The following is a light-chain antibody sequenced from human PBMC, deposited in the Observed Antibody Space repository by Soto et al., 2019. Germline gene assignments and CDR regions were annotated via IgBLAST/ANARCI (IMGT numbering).Light chain of an antibody. Sequence: EIVLTQSPGTLSLSPGERATLSCRASQSVSSTYIAWYQQNPGQAPRLLIYGASSRATGSPDRFSGSGSGTDFTLTISRLEPEDFAVYFYQQYGSSPPFTFGQGTKVEIK. CDR1: QSVSSTY. V-gene: IGKV3-20*01. J-gene: IGKJ2*01. CDR2: GAS. CDR3: QQYGSSPPFT.